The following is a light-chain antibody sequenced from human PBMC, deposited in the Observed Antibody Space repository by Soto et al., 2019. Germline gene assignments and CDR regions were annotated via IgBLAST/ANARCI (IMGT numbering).Light chain of an antibody. CDR2: DVS. J-gene: IGLJ1*01. CDR1: SSDVGGYNY. CDR3: SSYTSSSLHV. V-gene: IGLV2-14*03. Sequence: QSALTQPASVSGSPGQSITISCTGTSSDVGGYNYVSWYQQHPGKAPKLMIYDVSNRPSGVFNRFSGSKSGNTAFLTISGPQAEDEADYYCSSYTSSSLHVFGTGTKVTVL.